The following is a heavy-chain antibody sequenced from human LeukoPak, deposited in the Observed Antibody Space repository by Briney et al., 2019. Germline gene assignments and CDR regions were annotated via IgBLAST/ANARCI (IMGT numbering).Heavy chain of an antibody. CDR1: GYTFTSYA. J-gene: IGHJ5*02. Sequence: ASVKVSCKASGYTFTSYAMNWVRQAPGQGLEWMGWINTNTGNPTYAQGFTGRFVFSLDTSVSTAYLQISSLKASDTAMYYCARLLRSAGGLFLTGFGPWGQGTLVTVSS. CDR2: INTNTGNP. D-gene: IGHD1-20*01. CDR3: ARLLRSAGGLFLTGFGP. V-gene: IGHV7-4-1*02.